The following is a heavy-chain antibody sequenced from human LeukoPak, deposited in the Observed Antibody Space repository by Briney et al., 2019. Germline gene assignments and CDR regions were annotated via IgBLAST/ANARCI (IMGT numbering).Heavy chain of an antibody. J-gene: IGHJ4*02. V-gene: IGHV3-30*02. CDR1: GFTFSSYV. Sequence: GGSLRLSCAASGFTFSSYVMHWVRQAPGKGLEWVAIIRYDGSNKYYADSVKGRFTISRDNSKNTLYLQMNSLRAEDTAVYYCAKAGEVGATPDYWGQGTLVTVFS. CDR3: AKAGEVGATPDY. D-gene: IGHD5-12*01. CDR2: IRYDGSNK.